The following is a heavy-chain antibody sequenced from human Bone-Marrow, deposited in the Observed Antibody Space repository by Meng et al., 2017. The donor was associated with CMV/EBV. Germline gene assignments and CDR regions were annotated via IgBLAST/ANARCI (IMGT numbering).Heavy chain of an antibody. CDR1: GFSVSSSY. D-gene: IGHD1-26*01. CDR3: ARSSRSGSYPHYFDY. J-gene: IGHJ4*02. Sequence: GESLKISCAASGFSVSSSYMSWVRQAPGKGLEWVSVIYAAGRTYYADSVKGRFTISRDNSKNMVYLLMDSLTDEGTAVFYCARSSRSGSYPHYFDYWGQGPLVTVYS. CDR2: IYAAGRT. V-gene: IGHV3-53*01.